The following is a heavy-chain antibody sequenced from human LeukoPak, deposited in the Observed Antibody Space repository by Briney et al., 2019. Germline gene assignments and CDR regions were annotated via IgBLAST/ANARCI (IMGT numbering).Heavy chain of an antibody. Sequence: ASVKVSCKASGGTFSSYAISWVRQAPGQGLEWMGGIIPIFGTANYAQKFQGRVTITTDESTSTAYMELSSLRSEDTAVYYRARALFDRKIPAAMYYWGQGTLVTVSS. CDR1: GGTFSSYA. V-gene: IGHV1-69*05. D-gene: IGHD2-2*01. J-gene: IGHJ4*02. CDR2: IIPIFGTA. CDR3: ARALFDRKIPAAMYY.